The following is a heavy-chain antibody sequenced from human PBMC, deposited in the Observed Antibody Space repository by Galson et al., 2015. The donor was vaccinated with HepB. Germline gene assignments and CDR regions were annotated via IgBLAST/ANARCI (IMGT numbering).Heavy chain of an antibody. CDR1: GFTFSSYA. V-gene: IGHV3-23*01. CDR3: AKDPGMFGVPAAHATDY. Sequence: SLRLSCAASGFTFSSYAMSWVRQAPGKGLEWVSAISGSGGSTYYADSVKGRFTISRDNSKNTLYLQMNSLRAEDTAVYYCAKDPGMFGVPAAHATDYWGQGTLVTVSS. D-gene: IGHD2-2*01. J-gene: IGHJ4*02. CDR2: ISGSGGST.